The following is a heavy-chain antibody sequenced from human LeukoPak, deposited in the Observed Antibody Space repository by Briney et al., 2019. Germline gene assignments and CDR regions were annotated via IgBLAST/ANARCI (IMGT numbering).Heavy chain of an antibody. D-gene: IGHD2-15*01. CDR3: AKWGCSGSGCYPFDY. Sequence: GGSLRLSCAASGFTFSSYSMNWVRQAPGKGLEWDSSISSSSSYIYYADSVKGRFTISRDNAKNSLYLQMNSLRAEDTAVYYCAKWGCSGSGCYPFDYWGQGTLVTVSS. V-gene: IGHV3-21*04. J-gene: IGHJ4*02. CDR2: ISSSSSYI. CDR1: GFTFSSYS.